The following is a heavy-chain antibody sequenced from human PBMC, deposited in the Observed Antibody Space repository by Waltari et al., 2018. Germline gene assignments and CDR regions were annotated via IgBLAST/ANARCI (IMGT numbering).Heavy chain of an antibody. Sequence: EWQLVESGGGLVKPGGSLRLSCAASEFTFRNLWMTWVRQAPGKGLEWVGQIKSKVEGGTPDYAAPVKGRFTISRDDAKNTLYLQMSSLKTEDTAMYYCTTDVPFTGGGAIRYWGQGTLVTVSS. CDR1: EFTFRNLW. CDR2: IKSKVEGGTP. V-gene: IGHV3-15*01. D-gene: IGHD2-8*02. J-gene: IGHJ4*02. CDR3: TTDVPFTGGGAIRY.